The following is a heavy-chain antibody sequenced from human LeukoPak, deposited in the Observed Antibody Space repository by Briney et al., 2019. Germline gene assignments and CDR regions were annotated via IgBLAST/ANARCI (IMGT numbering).Heavy chain of an antibody. CDR3: ARGGRITIFGVVIKHYFDY. Sequence: ASVKVSCKASGYTFTSHDINWVRQATGQGLEWMGWMNPNSGNTGYAQKFQGRVTITRNTSISTAYMELSSLRSEDTAVYYCARGGRITIFGVVIKHYFDYWGQGTLVTVSS. V-gene: IGHV1-8*03. CDR1: GYTFTSHD. D-gene: IGHD3-3*01. J-gene: IGHJ4*02. CDR2: MNPNSGNT.